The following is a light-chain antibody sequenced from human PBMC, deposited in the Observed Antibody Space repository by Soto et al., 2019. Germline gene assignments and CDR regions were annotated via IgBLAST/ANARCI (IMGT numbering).Light chain of an antibody. CDR3: QRVNAWLLWT. V-gene: IGKV3-15*01. Sequence: MVIKRGAASLVVKEGKRATLSYRASQSVSSNLAWYQQKPGQAPRLLIYGASTRATGIPARFSGSGSGTEFTLTISSLLSEDFAVYYCQRVNAWLLWTCGEGTKVEIK. CDR2: GAS. J-gene: IGKJ1*01. CDR1: QSVSSN.